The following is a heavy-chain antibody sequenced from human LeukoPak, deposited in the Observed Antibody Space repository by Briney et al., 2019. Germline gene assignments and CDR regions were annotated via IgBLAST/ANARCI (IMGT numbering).Heavy chain of an antibody. J-gene: IGHJ6*03. V-gene: IGHV3-23*01. CDR3: ATQKYYYYYMDV. CDR2: ISWDSGNR. Sequence: GGSLRLSCAASGFTFSNAWISWVRQAPGKGLEWVSGISWDSGNRDYVDSVKGRFTISRDNSKNTLYLQMNSLRAEDTAVYYCATQKYYYYYMDVWGKGTTVTVSS. CDR1: GFTFSNAW.